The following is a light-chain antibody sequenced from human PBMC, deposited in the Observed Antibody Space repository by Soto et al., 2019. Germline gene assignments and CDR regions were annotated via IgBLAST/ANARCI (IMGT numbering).Light chain of an antibody. Sequence: EIVLTQSPGTLSLSPGERATLSCRASQSVSSSYLAWYQQKPGQAPRLLVYGASNRATGIPDRFSGSGSGTDFTLTISRLEPEDSAVYYCQQYGSSPSWTFGQGTKLEI. V-gene: IGKV3-20*01. CDR2: GAS. CDR3: QQYGSSPSWT. J-gene: IGKJ2*02. CDR1: QSVSSSY.